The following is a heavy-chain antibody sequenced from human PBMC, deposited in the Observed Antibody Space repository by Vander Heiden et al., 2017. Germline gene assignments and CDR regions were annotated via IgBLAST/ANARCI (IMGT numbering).Heavy chain of an antibody. D-gene: IGHD5-18*01. Sequence: EVQLLESGGGLVQPGGSLRLSCAASGFTFNIYAMSWVRQAPGKGLEWVSAISGSGGSTYYADSVKGRFTISRDNSKNTLYLQMNSLRAEDTAVYYCAKTYSYGYGWFDPWGQGTLVTVSS. CDR3: AKTYSYGYGWFDP. CDR1: GFTFNIYA. V-gene: IGHV3-23*01. J-gene: IGHJ5*02. CDR2: ISGSGGST.